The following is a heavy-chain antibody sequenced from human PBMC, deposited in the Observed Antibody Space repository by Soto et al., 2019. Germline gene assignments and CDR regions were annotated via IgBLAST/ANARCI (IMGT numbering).Heavy chain of an antibody. D-gene: IGHD3-22*01. CDR1: GGTFSSYT. V-gene: IGHV1-69*04. CDR3: ARDYYYDSSGFDY. J-gene: IGHJ4*02. CDR2: IIPILGIA. Sequence: SVKVSCKASGGTFSSYTISWVRQAPGQGLEWMGRIIPILGIANYAQKFQGRVTITADKSTSTAYMELSSLRSEDTAVYYCARDYYYDSSGFDYWGQGTLVTVSS.